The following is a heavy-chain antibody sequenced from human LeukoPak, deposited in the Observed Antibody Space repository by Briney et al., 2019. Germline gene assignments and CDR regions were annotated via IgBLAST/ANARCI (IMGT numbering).Heavy chain of an antibody. Sequence: GGSLRLSCAASGFTFSSYEMNWVRQAPGKGLEWVSYISSSGSAIYYADSVKGRFTISRDNTRHSLYLQMNSLRVEDTAVYYCARDPASIDSSGYSYGFWGQGTLVTVSS. D-gene: IGHD3-22*01. J-gene: IGHJ4*02. V-gene: IGHV3-48*03. CDR1: GFTFSSYE. CDR3: ARDPASIDSSGYSYGF. CDR2: ISSSGSAI.